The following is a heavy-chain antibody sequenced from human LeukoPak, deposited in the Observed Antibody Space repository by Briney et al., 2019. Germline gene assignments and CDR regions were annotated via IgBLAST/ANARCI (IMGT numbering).Heavy chain of an antibody. D-gene: IGHD2-21*02. V-gene: IGHV3-66*01. CDR3: ARVTAIPFDY. J-gene: IGHJ4*02. CDR2: IYSGGST. CDR1: GFTVSSNY. Sequence: PGRSLRLSCAASGFTVSSNYMSWVRQAPGKGLEWVSVIYSGGSTYYADSVKGRFTISRDNSKNTLYLQMNSLRAEDTAVYYCARVTAIPFDYWGQGTLVTVSS.